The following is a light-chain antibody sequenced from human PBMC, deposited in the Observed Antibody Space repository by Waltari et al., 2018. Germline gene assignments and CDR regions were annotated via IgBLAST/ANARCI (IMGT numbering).Light chain of an antibody. CDR2: SNK. CDR3: VAWDASLNVWV. CDR1: SSNVGSNT. J-gene: IGLJ3*02. V-gene: IGLV1-44*01. Sequence: QSVLSQPPSASGTPGQRVTISCSGSSSNVGSNTVHWYQQLPGSAPNLLIYSNKQRPAGGPDRFSGSKSGTSASLAISGLQSEDEADYYCVAWDASLNVWVFGGGTKLTVL.